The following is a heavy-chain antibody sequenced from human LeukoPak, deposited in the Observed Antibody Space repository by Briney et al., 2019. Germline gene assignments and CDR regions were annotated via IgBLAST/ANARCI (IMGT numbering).Heavy chain of an antibody. CDR1: GGTFSSYA. D-gene: IGHD4-17*01. Sequence: SVTVSCKASGGTFSSYAISWVRQAPGQGLEWMEGIIPIFGTTKYAQKFQGRVTITTDESTSTAYMELSSLRSEDTALYYCAGGSYGVYSGDYYYYCMDVWGRGTTVTVSS. V-gene: IGHV1-69*05. CDR2: IIPIFGTT. J-gene: IGHJ6*03. CDR3: AGGSYGVYSGDYYYYCMDV.